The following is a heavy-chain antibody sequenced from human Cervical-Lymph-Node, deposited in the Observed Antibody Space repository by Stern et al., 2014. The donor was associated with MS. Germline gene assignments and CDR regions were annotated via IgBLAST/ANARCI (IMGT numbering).Heavy chain of an antibody. CDR3: ARESMRRNYFDTGGYLE. CDR2: IIPLFGTA. D-gene: IGHD2-8*02. CDR1: GVTFSNNV. J-gene: IGHJ4*02. V-gene: IGHV1-69*01. Sequence: VQLVESGAEVKKPGTSVKVSCKASGVTFSNNVISWVRLAPGQGLEWMGVIIPLFGTAKYARRFQGRVTITADASTNTAYMELSTLRSEDTAVYYCARESMRRNYFDTGGYLEWGQGTLVTVSS.